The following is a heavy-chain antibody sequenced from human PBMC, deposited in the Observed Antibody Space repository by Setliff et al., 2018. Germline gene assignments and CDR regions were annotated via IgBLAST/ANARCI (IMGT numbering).Heavy chain of an antibody. CDR2: LSGDGNA. D-gene: IGHD3-10*01. Sequence: GGSLRLSCAASGFTVSANDMSWVRQAPGKGLEWISPLSGDGNAYYADSVKGRFTISGDTSKNALYLQMNSLRAEDTAVYYCRLWFGELSRDYWGPGTLVTVSS. V-gene: IGHV3-53*01. J-gene: IGHJ4*02. CDR3: RLWFGELSRDY. CDR1: GFTVSAND.